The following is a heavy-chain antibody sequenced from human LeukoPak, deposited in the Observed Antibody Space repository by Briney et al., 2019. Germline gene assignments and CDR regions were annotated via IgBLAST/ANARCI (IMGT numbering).Heavy chain of an antibody. CDR1: GYTFTSYG. Sequence: ASVKVSCKASGYTFTSYGISWVRQAPGQGLEWMGWISAYNGNTNYAQKLQGRVTMTTDTSTSTAYMELRSLRSDDTAVYYCARGQSCSSTSCYQKYRVLDRFNPDDYYYMDVWGKGTTVTVSS. V-gene: IGHV1-18*01. CDR3: ARGQSCSSTSCYQKYRVLDRFNPDDYYYMDV. CDR2: ISAYNGNT. J-gene: IGHJ6*03. D-gene: IGHD2-2*01.